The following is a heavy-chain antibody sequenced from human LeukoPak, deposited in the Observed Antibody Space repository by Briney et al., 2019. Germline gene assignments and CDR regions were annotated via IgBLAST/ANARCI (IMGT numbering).Heavy chain of an antibody. D-gene: IGHD3-9*01. Sequence: GRSLRLSWAASGFTFSTYTIHWVRQAPGKGLEWVAVISNDGHFKYYADSVKGRFTISRDNSKSTLFLQMNSLTIEDTAVYYCARETRLPHNDILINRRAFDIWGQGTILTVSS. CDR3: ARETRLPHNDILINRRAFDI. J-gene: IGHJ3*02. V-gene: IGHV3-30-3*01. CDR1: GFTFSTYT. CDR2: ISNDGHFK.